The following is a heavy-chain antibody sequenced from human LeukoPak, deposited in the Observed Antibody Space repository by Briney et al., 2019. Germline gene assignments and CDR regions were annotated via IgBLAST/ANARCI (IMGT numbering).Heavy chain of an antibody. J-gene: IGHJ6*02. CDR2: IYYSGNSGSA. D-gene: IGHD3-9*01. V-gene: IGHV4-59*01. CDR1: GGSISSYY. Sequence: SETLSLTCTVSGGSISSYYWSWIRQPPGRGLEWIGYIYYSGNSGSANYNPSLKSRVTISIDTSKNQFSLKLISVTAEDTAVYYCARAYYDILTGYPYYYYGMDVWGQGTTVTVSS. CDR3: ARAYYDILTGYPYYYYGMDV.